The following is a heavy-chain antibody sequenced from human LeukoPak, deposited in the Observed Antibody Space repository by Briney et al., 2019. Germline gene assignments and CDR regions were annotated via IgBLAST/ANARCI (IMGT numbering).Heavy chain of an antibody. J-gene: IGHJ4*02. V-gene: IGHV3-53*01. D-gene: IGHD5-18*01. CDR1: GFTVRSIY. CDR3: ARDRGYGYGFFDY. CDR2: FYSGGSS. Sequence: GGSLRPSCAASGFTVRSIYMTWVRQAPGKGLEWVSSFYSGGSSYYADSVKGRFIISRDSSTDTLYLQMNSLRVADTAVHFCARDRGYGYGFFDYWGQGTLATVSS.